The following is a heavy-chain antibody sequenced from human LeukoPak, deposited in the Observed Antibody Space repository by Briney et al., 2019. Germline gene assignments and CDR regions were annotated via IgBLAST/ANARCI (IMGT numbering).Heavy chain of an antibody. CDR3: ARWDSSSPHYYMDV. D-gene: IGHD6-6*01. J-gene: IGHJ6*03. CDR1: GFSFSNYN. CDR2: ITRSSSHM. Sequence: GGSLRLSCAASGFSFSNYNMNWVRQAPGKGLEWVSSITRSSSHMYYTDSVKGRFTISRDNAENSLYLQMNSLRAEDTAVYYCARWDSSSPHYYMDVWGKGTTVTVSS. V-gene: IGHV3-21*04.